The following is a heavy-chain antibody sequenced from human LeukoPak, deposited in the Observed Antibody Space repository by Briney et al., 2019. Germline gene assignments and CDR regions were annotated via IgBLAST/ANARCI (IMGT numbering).Heavy chain of an antibody. J-gene: IGHJ4*02. Sequence: PSETLSLTCTVSGGSISSSDWWSWVRQPPGKGLEWIGEIYHSGSTNYNPSLKSRVTISVDTSKNQFSLKLSSVTAADTAVYYCASMVFMDPRQIDYWGQGTLVTVSS. CDR1: GGSISSSDW. V-gene: IGHV4-4*02. CDR2: IYHSGST. CDR3: ASMVFMDPRQIDY. D-gene: IGHD3-10*01.